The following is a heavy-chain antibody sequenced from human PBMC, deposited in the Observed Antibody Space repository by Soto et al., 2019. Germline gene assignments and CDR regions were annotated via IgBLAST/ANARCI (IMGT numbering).Heavy chain of an antibody. CDR3: ERHNYGSGSTVLAY. J-gene: IGHJ4*02. CDR1: C. V-gene: IGHV4-59*08. CDR2: IYYSGST. Sequence: CWRRIIKNTGKGLEWIGYIYYSGSTNYNPSLKSRVTISVDTSQNQFSLKLNSMTAADTAVYFCERHNYGSGSTVLAYWLQGTPVTVTS. D-gene: IGHD3-10*01.